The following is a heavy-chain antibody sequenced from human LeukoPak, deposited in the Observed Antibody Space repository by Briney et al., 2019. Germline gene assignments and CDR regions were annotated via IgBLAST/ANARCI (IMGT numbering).Heavy chain of an antibody. CDR3: ARDVKVLLVPAATTIDNWFDP. J-gene: IGHJ5*02. CDR2: ISAYNGNT. V-gene: IGHV1-18*01. Sequence: ASVKVSCKTSGYTFTNYDINWVRQATGQGLEWMGWISAYNGNTNYAQKLQGRVTMTTDTSTSTAYMELRSLRSDDTAVYYCARDVKVLLVPAATTIDNWFDPWGQGTLVTVSS. CDR1: GYTFTNYD. D-gene: IGHD2-2*01.